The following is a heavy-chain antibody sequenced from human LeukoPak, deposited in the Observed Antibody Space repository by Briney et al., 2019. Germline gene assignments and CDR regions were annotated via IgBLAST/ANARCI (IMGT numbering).Heavy chain of an antibody. CDR3: ARIRGTESGLSHFDS. V-gene: IGHV1-69*02. CDR1: GGTLSSYP. D-gene: IGHD2-8*02. J-gene: IGHJ4*02. Sequence: SVKVSCKASGGTLSSYPICWVRQAPGQGLEWMGRFIPVLGIANYVQTFQGRVTITADKSSSTAYMELSSLRSEDTAVYYCARIRGTESGLSHFDSWGPGTLVSVSS. CDR2: FIPVLGIA.